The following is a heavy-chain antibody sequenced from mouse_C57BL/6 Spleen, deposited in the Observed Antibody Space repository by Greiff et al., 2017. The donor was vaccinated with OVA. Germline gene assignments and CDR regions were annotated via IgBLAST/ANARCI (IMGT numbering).Heavy chain of an antibody. CDR3: ARIGYDDGFAY. V-gene: IGHV2-2*01. CDR1: GFSLTSYG. CDR2: IWSGGST. J-gene: IGHJ3*01. Sequence: VKLVESGPGLVQPSQSLSITCTVSGFSLTSYGVHWVRQSPGKGLEWLGVIWSGGSTDYNAAFISRLSISKDNSKSQVFFKMNSLQADDTAIYYCARIGYDDGFAYWGQGTLVTVSA. D-gene: IGHD2-2*01.